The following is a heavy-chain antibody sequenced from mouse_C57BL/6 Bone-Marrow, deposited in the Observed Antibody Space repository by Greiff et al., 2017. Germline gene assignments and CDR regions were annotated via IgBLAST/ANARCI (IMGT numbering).Heavy chain of an antibody. Sequence: VQLQQSGAELARPGASVKLSCKASGYTFTSYGISWVKQRTGQGLEWIGEIYPRSGNTYYNEKFKGKATLTADKSSSTAYMELRSLTSEDSAVYVCARKGDYGSRGDYWGQGTTLTVSS. CDR3: ARKGDYGSRGDY. CDR2: IYPRSGNT. J-gene: IGHJ2*01. CDR1: GYTFTSYG. D-gene: IGHD1-1*01. V-gene: IGHV1-81*01.